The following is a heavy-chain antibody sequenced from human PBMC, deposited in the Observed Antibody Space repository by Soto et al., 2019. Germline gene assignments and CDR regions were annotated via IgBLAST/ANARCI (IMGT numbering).Heavy chain of an antibody. D-gene: IGHD6-19*01. CDR2: INHSGST. CDR1: GGSFSGYY. Sequence: PSETLSLTCAVYGGSFSGYYWSWIRQPPGKGLEWIGEINHSGSTNYNPSLKSRVTISVDTSKNQFSLKLSSVTAADTAVYYCARLPTGWPNWVDPWGQGILVTVSS. CDR3: ARLPTGWPNWVDP. V-gene: IGHV4-34*01. J-gene: IGHJ5*02.